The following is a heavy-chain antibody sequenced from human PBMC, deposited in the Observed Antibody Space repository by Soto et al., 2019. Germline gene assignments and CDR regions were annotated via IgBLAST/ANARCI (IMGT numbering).Heavy chain of an antibody. CDR1: GYTLTELS. CDR2: FDPEDGET. J-gene: IGHJ5*02. V-gene: IGHV1-24*01. Sequence: GASVKVSCKVSGYTLTELSMHWVRQAPGKGLEWMGGFDPEDGETIYAQKFQGRVTMTEDTSTDIAYMELSSLRSEDTAVYYCATAVSYCRIPPTNWFDPWSQRTPVTVSS. CDR3: ATAVSYCRIPPTNWFDP. D-gene: IGHD1-26*01.